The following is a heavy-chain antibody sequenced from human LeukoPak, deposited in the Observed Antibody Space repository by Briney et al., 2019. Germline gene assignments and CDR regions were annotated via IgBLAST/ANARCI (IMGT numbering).Heavy chain of an antibody. J-gene: IGHJ4*02. CDR1: GGSISSGGYS. V-gene: IGHV4-30-2*01. CDR2: IYHSGST. CDR3: ARGKGSKRYCSSTSCRIGQFDY. D-gene: IGHD2-2*01. Sequence: ASQTLSLTCAVSGGSISSGGYSWSWIRQPPGKGLEWIGYIYHSGSTYYNPSLKSRVTISVDRSKNQFSLKLSSVTAADTAVYYCARGKGSKRYCSSTSCRIGQFDYWGQGTLVTVSS.